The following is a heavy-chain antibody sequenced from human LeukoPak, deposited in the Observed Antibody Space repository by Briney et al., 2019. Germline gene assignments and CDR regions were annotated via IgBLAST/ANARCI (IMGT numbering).Heavy chain of an antibody. CDR1: GYSISSGGYY. J-gene: IGHJ5*02. D-gene: IGHD5-12*01. V-gene: IGHV4-31*03. CDR3: ARGGIEWLRLNWFDP. Sequence: PSETLSLTCTVSGYSISSGGYYWSWIRQHPGKGLEWIGYIYYSGSTYYNPSLKSRVTISVDTSKNQFSLKLSSVTAADTAVYYCARGGIEWLRLNWFDPWGQGTLVTVSS. CDR2: IYYSGST.